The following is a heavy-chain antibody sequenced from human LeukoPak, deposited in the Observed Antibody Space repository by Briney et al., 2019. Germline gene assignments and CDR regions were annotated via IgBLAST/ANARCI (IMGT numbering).Heavy chain of an antibody. V-gene: IGHV3-43D*03. CDR2: ISWNGGST. D-gene: IGHD5/OR15-5a*01. Sequence: GGSLRLSCTASGFTFDDYAMHWVRQPPGKGLEWVSLISWNGGSTYYADSVKGRFTISRDNSINSLYLQMNSLGLEDTALYYCAKGTSIVSTSAPLDYWGQETLVTVSS. CDR1: GFTFDDYA. J-gene: IGHJ4*02. CDR3: AKGTSIVSTSAPLDY.